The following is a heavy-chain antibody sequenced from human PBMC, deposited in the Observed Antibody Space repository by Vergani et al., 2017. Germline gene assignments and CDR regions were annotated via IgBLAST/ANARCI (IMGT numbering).Heavy chain of an antibody. CDR2: IYSGGST. D-gene: IGHD3-22*01. CDR3: ARVLYYYDSSGRRPSAFDI. V-gene: IGHV3-66*02. J-gene: IGHJ3*02. Sequence: EVQLLESGGGLVQPGGSLRLSCAASGFTFDDYAMHWVRQAPGKGLEWVSGIYSGGSTYYADSVKGRFTISRDNSKNTLYLQMNSLRAEDTAVYYCARVLYYYDSSGRRPSAFDIWGQGTMVTVSS. CDR1: GFTFDDYA.